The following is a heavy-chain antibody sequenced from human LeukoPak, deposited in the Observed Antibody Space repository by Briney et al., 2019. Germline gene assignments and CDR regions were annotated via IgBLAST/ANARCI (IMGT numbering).Heavy chain of an antibody. CDR3: AKWDSSGWSDYYYYMDV. D-gene: IGHD6-19*01. CDR1: GFTFSSYG. Sequence: GGSLRLSCAASGFTFSSYGMHWVRQAPGKGLEWVTFIQYDGSNKYYADSVKGRFTISRDNSKNTLYLQMNSLRAEDTAVYYCAKWDSSGWSDYYYYMDVWGKGTTVTISS. V-gene: IGHV3-30*02. CDR2: IQYDGSNK. J-gene: IGHJ6*03.